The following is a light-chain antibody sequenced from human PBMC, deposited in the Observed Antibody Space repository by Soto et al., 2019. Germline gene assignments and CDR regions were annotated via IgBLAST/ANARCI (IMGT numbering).Light chain of an antibody. J-gene: IGKJ2*01. CDR1: QSVTINY. Sequence: EIVLTQSPGTLSLSPGERATLSCRASQSVTINYLAWYQQKPGQAPRLLVYGASTRATGIPDRFSGSGSGTDFTLTISRLEPEDFAVYYCQQYGSSPYTFGLGTKLEIK. CDR2: GAS. V-gene: IGKV3-20*01. CDR3: QQYGSSPYT.